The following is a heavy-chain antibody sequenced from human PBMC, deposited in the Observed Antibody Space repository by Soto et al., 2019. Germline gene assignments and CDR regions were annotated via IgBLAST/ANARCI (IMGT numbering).Heavy chain of an antibody. V-gene: IGHV3-21*06. CDR3: ARDLMPNDRGLGDLAY. CDR2: ITSKTGDQ. CDR1: GFSFNKYS. J-gene: IGHJ4*02. Sequence: EVRLVESGGGLVKPGGSLRLSCAASGFSFNKYSMNWVRQAPGKGLEWVSSITSKTGDQYYADSVKGRFIISRDNTKNSLSLQVTCLRDDDTAVYYCARDLMPNDRGLGDLAYWGQGTLVTVSS. D-gene: IGHD3-22*01.